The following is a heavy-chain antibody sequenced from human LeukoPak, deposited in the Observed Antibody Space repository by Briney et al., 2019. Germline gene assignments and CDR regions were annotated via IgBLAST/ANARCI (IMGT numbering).Heavy chain of an antibody. CDR3: AKVKYGDYVSDSFDY. CDR1: GFTFSSYG. Sequence: GGSLRLSCAASGFTFSSYGMSWVRQAPGKGLEWVSAISGSGGSTYYADSVKGRFTISRDNSKNTLYLQMNSLRAEDTAVYYCAKVKYGDYVSDSFDYWGQGTLVTVSS. J-gene: IGHJ4*02. V-gene: IGHV3-23*01. CDR2: ISGSGGST. D-gene: IGHD4-17*01.